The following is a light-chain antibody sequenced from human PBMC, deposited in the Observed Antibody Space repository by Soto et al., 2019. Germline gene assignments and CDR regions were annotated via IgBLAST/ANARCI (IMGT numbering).Light chain of an antibody. CDR1: QSVSSF. CDR3: QQRSIWPWT. Sequence: EIVLTQSPATLSLSPGERATLSWRASQSVSSFLAWYQQKPGQAPRLLIYDASNRATGIPARFSGSGSGTDFTLTISSLQPEDFATYYWQQRSIWPWTFGQGTKVEIK. V-gene: IGKV3-11*01. J-gene: IGKJ1*01. CDR2: DAS.